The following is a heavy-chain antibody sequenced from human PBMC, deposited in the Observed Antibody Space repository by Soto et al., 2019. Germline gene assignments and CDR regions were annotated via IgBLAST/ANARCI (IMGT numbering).Heavy chain of an antibody. J-gene: IGHJ4*02. V-gene: IGHV3-23*01. D-gene: IGHD1-26*01. Sequence: PGGSLRLSCAASGFTFSSYAMSWVRQAPGKGLEWVSAISGSGGSTYYADSVKGRFTISRDNSKNTLYLQMNSLRAEDTAVYYCAKQLAWELRSYYFDYWGQGTLVTVSS. CDR2: ISGSGGST. CDR3: AKQLAWELRSYYFDY. CDR1: GFTFSSYA.